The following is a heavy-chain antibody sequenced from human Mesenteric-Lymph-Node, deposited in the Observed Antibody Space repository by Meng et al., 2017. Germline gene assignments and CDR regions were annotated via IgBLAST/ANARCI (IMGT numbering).Heavy chain of an antibody. D-gene: IGHD1-7*01. CDR1: GYSISSSNW. CDR2: IYYSGST. J-gene: IGHJ4*02. CDR3: GRDQGRELINH. V-gene: IGHV4-28*03. Sequence: QVQLQESGQGLVKPSDTLSLTCAVSGYSISSSNWWGWIRQPPGKGLEWIGYIYYSGSTYYNPSLKSRVTISVDTSKNQFSLKLSSVTAADAAVYYCGRDQGRELINHWGQGALVTVSS.